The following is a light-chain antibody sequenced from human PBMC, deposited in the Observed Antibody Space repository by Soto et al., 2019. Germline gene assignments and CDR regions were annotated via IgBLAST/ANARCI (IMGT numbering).Light chain of an antibody. V-gene: IGKV3-20*01. Sequence: EIVLTQSPGTLSLSPGERASLSCRASQSVASAYFAWYQHKPGQAPRLIIFGASSRATGIPDRFSGSGCGTDFTLPIIRLEPEDDAVYYCQQYGASRWTFGQGTKVEAK. J-gene: IGKJ1*01. CDR2: GAS. CDR1: QSVASAY. CDR3: QQYGASRWT.